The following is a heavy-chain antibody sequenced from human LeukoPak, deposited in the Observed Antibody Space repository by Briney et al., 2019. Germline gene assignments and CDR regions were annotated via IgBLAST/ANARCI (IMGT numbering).Heavy chain of an antibody. J-gene: IGHJ6*04. CDR1: GFTFSSYW. CDR3: AKDHLYCSGGSCYSYYYGMDV. Sequence: PGGSLRLSCAASGFTFSSYWMHWVRQAPGKGLVWVSRINSDGSSTSYADSVKGRFTISRDNSKNTLYLQMNSLRAEDTAVYYCAKDHLYCSGGSCYSYYYGMDVWGKGTTVTVSS. V-gene: IGHV3-74*01. CDR2: INSDGSST. D-gene: IGHD2-15*01.